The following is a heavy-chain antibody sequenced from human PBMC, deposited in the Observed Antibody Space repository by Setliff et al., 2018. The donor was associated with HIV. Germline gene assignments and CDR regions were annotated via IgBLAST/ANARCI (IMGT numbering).Heavy chain of an antibody. J-gene: IGHJ6*03. Sequence: SETLSLTCTVSGDSISSGGYYWGWIRQPPGKGLEWIGTTYYAGNSYSNMSLRSRLTISVDTSNNQLSLSLSSVTAADSAVYSCARITTIFGVGTGQDYYVDVWGKGTTDTVSS. CDR2: TYYAGNS. CDR3: ARITTIFGVGTGQDYYVDV. D-gene: IGHD3-3*01. V-gene: IGHV4-39*01. CDR1: GDSISSGGYY.